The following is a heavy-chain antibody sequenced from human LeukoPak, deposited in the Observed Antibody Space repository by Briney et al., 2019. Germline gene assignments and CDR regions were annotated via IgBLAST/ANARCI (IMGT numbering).Heavy chain of an antibody. J-gene: IGHJ5*02. CDR2: ISYDGSNK. V-gene: IGHV3-30*03. Sequence: GALRLSCAASGFTFISYGMHWVRQAPGKGLEWVAVISYDGSNKYYADSVKGRFTISRDNSKNTLYLQMNSLRAEDTAVYYCATGRSMPTWGQGTLVTVSS. D-gene: IGHD2-2*01. CDR1: GFTFISYG. CDR3: ATGRSMPT.